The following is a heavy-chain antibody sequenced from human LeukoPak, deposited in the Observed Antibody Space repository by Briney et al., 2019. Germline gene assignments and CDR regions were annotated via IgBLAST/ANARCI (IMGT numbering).Heavy chain of an antibody. CDR1: GFTFSSYW. J-gene: IGHJ4*02. D-gene: IGHD1-14*01. Sequence: GGSLRLSCAAPGFTFSSYWMSWVRQAPGKGLEWVANIKQDGSEKYYVDSVKGRFTISRDNAKNSLYLQMNSLRAEDTAVYYCARDTEPLAGYFDYWGQGTLVTVSS. CDR2: IKQDGSEK. V-gene: IGHV3-7*01. CDR3: ARDTEPLAGYFDY.